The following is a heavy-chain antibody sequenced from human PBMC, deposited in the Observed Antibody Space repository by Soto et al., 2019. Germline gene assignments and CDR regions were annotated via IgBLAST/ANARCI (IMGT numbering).Heavy chain of an antibody. CDR1: GFTFSDSW. CDR2: IKPDESEK. D-gene: IGHD4-4*01. V-gene: IGHV3-7*01. J-gene: IGHJ5*02. CDR3: VRGGSTYAS. Sequence: EVQLVASGGGLVQPGGSLRLSCTASGFTFSDSWMTWVRQAPGKGLEWVARIKPDESEKKYADSVKGRFSISRDNAKNSMDLQMDILRGEDTAVDYCVRGGSTYASWGQGTLVTVSS.